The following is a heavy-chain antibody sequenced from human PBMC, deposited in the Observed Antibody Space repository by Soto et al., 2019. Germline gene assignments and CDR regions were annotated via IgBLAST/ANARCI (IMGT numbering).Heavy chain of an antibody. CDR3: AGERITMVRGVRNWFDP. D-gene: IGHD3-10*01. Sequence: VQLVESGGGVVQPGRSLRLSCAASGFTFSSYAMHWVRQAPGKGLEWVAVISYDGSNKYYADSVKGRFTISRDNSKNTLYLQMISLRAEDTAVYYCAGERITMVRGVRNWFDPWGQGTLVTVSS. V-gene: IGHV3-30-3*01. CDR1: GFTFSSYA. CDR2: ISYDGSNK. J-gene: IGHJ5*02.